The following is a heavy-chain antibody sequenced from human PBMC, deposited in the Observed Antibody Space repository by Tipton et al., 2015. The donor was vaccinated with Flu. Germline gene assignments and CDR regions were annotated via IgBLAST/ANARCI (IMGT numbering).Heavy chain of an antibody. CDR2: INQSGST. J-gene: IGHJ4*02. CDR1: GGSFSGHY. CDR3: ARGSGEINIYLVS. Sequence: TLSLTCAVYGGSFSGHYWSWIRRPPGKGLEWIGEINQSGSTNSNPSLKSRAAISVDTSKNQFSLKLSSLTAADTAVYYCARGSGEINIYLVSWGQGTVVTVSS. D-gene: IGHD6-19*01. V-gene: IGHV4-34*01.